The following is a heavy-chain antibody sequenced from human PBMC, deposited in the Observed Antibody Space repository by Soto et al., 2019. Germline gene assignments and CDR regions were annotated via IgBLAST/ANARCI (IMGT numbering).Heavy chain of an antibody. J-gene: IGHJ4*02. Sequence: SETLSLTCTVSGGSISSSNWWSWVRQPPGKGLEWIGEIYHSGSTNYNPSLKSRVTISVDKSKNQFSLKLSSVTAAYTAVYYCASAGIVGATALDYWGQATLVTVSS. CDR2: IYHSGST. CDR3: ASAGIVGATALDY. CDR1: GGSISSSNW. D-gene: IGHD1-26*01. V-gene: IGHV4-4*02.